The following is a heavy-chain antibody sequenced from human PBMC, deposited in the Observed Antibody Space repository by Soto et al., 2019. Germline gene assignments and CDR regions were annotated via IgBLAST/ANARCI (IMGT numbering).Heavy chain of an antibody. Sequence: QVQLVQSGAEVKKPGSSVKVSCKASGGTFSSYTISWVRQAPGQGLEWMGRIIPILGIANYAQKFQGRVTITADKSTSTAYMELSSLRSEDTAVYYCARDSAITADDYDGYWGQGTLVTVSS. V-gene: IGHV1-69*08. CDR1: GGTFSSYT. CDR3: ARDSAITADDYDGY. CDR2: IIPILGIA. J-gene: IGHJ4*02. D-gene: IGHD3-22*01.